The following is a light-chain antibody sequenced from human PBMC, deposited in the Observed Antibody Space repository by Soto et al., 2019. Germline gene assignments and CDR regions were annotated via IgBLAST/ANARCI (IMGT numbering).Light chain of an antibody. CDR2: DAS. CDR1: QSIRSW. CDR3: QQYHEFSLT. Sequence: DIQMTQSPSTLSASVGDRVTITCRASQSIRSWLAWYQQKPGKAPKLLIYDASTLESGVPSRFSGSGSGTEFTLTISSLQPDDFATYYCQQYHEFSLTFGGGTKVEIK. J-gene: IGKJ4*01. V-gene: IGKV1-5*01.